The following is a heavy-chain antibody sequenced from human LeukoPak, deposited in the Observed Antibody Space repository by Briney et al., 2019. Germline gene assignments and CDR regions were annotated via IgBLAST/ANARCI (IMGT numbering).Heavy chain of an antibody. CDR1: GFTFSSYG. V-gene: IGHV3-33*01. Sequence: GGSLRLSCAASGFTFSSYGMHWVRQAPGKGLEWVAVIWYDGSNKYYTDPVKGRFTISRDNSKNTLYLQMNSLRAEDTAVYYCARGDTAMEIDYWGQGTLVTVSS. CDR3: ARGDTAMEIDY. J-gene: IGHJ4*02. D-gene: IGHD5-18*01. CDR2: IWYDGSNK.